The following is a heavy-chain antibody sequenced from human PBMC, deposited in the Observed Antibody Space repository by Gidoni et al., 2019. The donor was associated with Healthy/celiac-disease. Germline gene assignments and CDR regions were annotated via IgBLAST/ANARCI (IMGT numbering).Heavy chain of an antibody. J-gene: IGHJ4*02. CDR1: GGSISSGGYY. D-gene: IGHD3-22*01. Sequence: QVQLQESGPGLVKPSQTLSLTCTVSGGSISSGGYYWSWIRQNPGRGLEWIGYIYYSGSTYYNPSLKSRVTISVDTSKNQFSLKLSSVTAADTAVYYCARERHYDSSGPSPFDYWGQGTLVTVSS. CDR3: ARERHYDSSGPSPFDY. CDR2: IYYSGST. V-gene: IGHV4-31*03.